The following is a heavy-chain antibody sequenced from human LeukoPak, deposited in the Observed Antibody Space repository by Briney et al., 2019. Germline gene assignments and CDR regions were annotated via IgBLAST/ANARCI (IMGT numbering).Heavy chain of an antibody. J-gene: IGHJ4*02. CDR1: GDSIRSYY. CDR2: IYYSGST. Sequence: SETLSLTCTVSGDSIRSYYWSWIRQPPGKGLEWIGYIYYSGSTNYNPSLKSRVTISIDTSKNQFSLKLSSVTAADTAVYYCARGQYSSGWYRAAGYFDYWGQGTLVTVSS. V-gene: IGHV4-59*01. D-gene: IGHD6-19*01. CDR3: ARGQYSSGWYRAAGYFDY.